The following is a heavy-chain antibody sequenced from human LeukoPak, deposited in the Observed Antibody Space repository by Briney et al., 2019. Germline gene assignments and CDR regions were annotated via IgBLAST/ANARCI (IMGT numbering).Heavy chain of an antibody. D-gene: IGHD1-26*01. Sequence: WASVKVSCKASGYTFTSYYMHWVRQAPGQGLEWMGIINPSGGSRSYAQKFQGRVTMTRDTSTSTVYMELSSLRSEDTAVYYCARGSIVGAKTLGFGAFDIWGQGTMVTASS. J-gene: IGHJ3*02. CDR2: INPSGGSR. V-gene: IGHV1-46*01. CDR3: ARGSIVGAKTLGFGAFDI. CDR1: GYTFTSYY.